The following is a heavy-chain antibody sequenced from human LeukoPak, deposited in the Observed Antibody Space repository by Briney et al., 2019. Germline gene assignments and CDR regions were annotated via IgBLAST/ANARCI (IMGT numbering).Heavy chain of an antibody. CDR3: ARSGAGIAAGHDY. Sequence: PGGSLRLSCAASGFTFTTYAMSWVRQAPGKGLEWVSYISSSSSSIFYADSVKGRFTISRDNAQNSLYLQMNSLRAEDTAVYYCARSGAGIAAGHDYWGQGTLVTVSS. V-gene: IGHV3-21*05. CDR2: ISSSSSSI. D-gene: IGHD6-13*01. J-gene: IGHJ4*02. CDR1: GFTFTTYA.